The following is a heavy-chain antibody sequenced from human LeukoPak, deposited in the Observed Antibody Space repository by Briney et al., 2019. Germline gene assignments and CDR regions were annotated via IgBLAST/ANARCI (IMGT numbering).Heavy chain of an antibody. V-gene: IGHV1-18*01. Sequence: ASVKVSCKASGYTFTSYGISWVRQAPGQGLEWMGWIRVYNGDTNYAQKLQGRVTMTTDTSTSTAYMELSSLRSEDTAVYYCARGHYGSGSYPEGGYWGQGTLVTVSS. CDR3: ARGHYGSGSYPEGGY. CDR1: GYTFTSYG. D-gene: IGHD3-10*01. J-gene: IGHJ4*02. CDR2: IRVYNGDT.